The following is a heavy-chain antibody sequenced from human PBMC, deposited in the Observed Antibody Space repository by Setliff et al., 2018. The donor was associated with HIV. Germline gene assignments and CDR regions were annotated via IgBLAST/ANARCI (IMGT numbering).Heavy chain of an antibody. D-gene: IGHD6-13*01. CDR2: IYYRGST. V-gene: IGHV4-39*01. Sequence: PSETLSLTCTVSGGSISSSSYYWGWIRQPPGKGLQWIGSIYYRGSTYYNPSLKSRVTISVDTSKNQFPLKLRSVTAADTALYYCARGRYRSRWYASDHYYIDVWGKGTTVPVSS. CDR3: ARGRYRSRWYASDHYYIDV. J-gene: IGHJ6*03. CDR1: GGSISSSSYY.